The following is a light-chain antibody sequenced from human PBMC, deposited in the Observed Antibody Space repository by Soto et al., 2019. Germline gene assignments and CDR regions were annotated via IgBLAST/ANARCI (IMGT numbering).Light chain of an antibody. CDR1: QSISSN. CDR2: GAS. V-gene: IGKV3-15*01. CDR3: QQYNTWRSIT. Sequence: EIVMTQSPATLSVSPGERATLSCRASQSISSNLGWYQQRPGQAPRLLIYGASTRATGIPARFSGSASRTEFTLTISSLQSEDVAVYSCQQYNTWRSITFGQGTRLEIK. J-gene: IGKJ5*01.